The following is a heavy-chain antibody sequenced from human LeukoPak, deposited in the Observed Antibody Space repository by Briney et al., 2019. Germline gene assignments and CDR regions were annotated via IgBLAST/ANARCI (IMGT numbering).Heavy chain of an antibody. D-gene: IGHD2/OR15-2a*01. CDR2: INPNSGGT. Sequence: ASVKVSCKASGYTFTGYYIHWVRQAHAQGLEWMGWINPNSGGTNYAQKLQGRVTMTRDTSISTAYMELSRLRSDDTAVYYCARDYYSGYRNGFDPWGQGTLVTVSS. J-gene: IGHJ5*02. CDR3: ARDYYSGYRNGFDP. CDR1: GYTFTGYY. V-gene: IGHV1-2*02.